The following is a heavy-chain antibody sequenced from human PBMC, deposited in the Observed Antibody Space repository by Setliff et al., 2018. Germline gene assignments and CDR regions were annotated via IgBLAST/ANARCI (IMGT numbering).Heavy chain of an antibody. CDR1: GDSISSGDYF. CDR3: AREVGTSTSSDAFDV. V-gene: IGHV4-30-4*08. J-gene: IGHJ3*01. Sequence: ASETLSLTCTASGDSISSGDYFWSWIRQPPGKGLEWIAYIYHSGSAYYNPSLKSRVTTSVDTSKNQFSLHLTSVTAADTAVYYCAREVGTSTSSDAFDVWGQGMMVTVSS. D-gene: IGHD1-26*01. CDR2: IYHSGSA.